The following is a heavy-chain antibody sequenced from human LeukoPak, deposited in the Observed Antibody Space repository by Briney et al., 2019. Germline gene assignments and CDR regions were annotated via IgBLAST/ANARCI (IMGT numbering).Heavy chain of an antibody. CDR1: GFTFSSYA. Sequence: PGGSLRLSCAASGFTFSSYAMTWVRQAPGKGLEWVSAISGSGGTTYYADSVRGRFTISRDNSKNTLYLQMNSLGGEDTAIYYCAKGLINDWSALEYWGQGTLVTVSS. D-gene: IGHD3-9*01. V-gene: IGHV3-23*01. CDR2: ISGSGGTT. J-gene: IGHJ4*02. CDR3: AKGLINDWSALEY.